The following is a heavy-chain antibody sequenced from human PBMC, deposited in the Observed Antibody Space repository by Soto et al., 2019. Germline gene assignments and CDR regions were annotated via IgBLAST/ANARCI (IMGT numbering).Heavy chain of an antibody. V-gene: IGHV3-30*18. J-gene: IGHJ6*02. D-gene: IGHD3-10*01. CDR2: ISYDGSNK. Sequence: QVQLVESGGGVVQPGRSLRLSCAASGFTFSSYGMHWVRQAPGKGLEWVAVISYDGSNKYYADSVKGRFTISRDNSKNQLYLRMNSQRAEATAVYYCSKDQEEVLWFGELSLYGMDVWGQGTTVTVSS. CDR3: SKDQEEVLWFGELSLYGMDV. CDR1: GFTFSSYG.